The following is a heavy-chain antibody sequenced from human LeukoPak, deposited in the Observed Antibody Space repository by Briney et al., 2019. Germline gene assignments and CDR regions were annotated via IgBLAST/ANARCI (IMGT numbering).Heavy chain of an antibody. D-gene: IGHD3-9*01. J-gene: IGHJ4*02. CDR2: ISGSGGST. V-gene: IGHV3-23*01. CDR3: AKDERYYQTIDY. Sequence: GGSLRLSCAASGFTFSSYAMSWVRQAPGKGLEWVSAISGSGGSTYYADSVKGRFTISRDNSKNTLYLQMNSPRAEDTAVYYCAKDERYYQTIDYWGQGTLVTVSS. CDR1: GFTFSSYA.